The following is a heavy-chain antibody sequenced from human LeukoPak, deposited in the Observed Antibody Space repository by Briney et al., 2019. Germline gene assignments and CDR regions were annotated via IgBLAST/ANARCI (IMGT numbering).Heavy chain of an antibody. CDR2: IYNSGST. D-gene: IGHD6-13*01. J-gene: IGHJ4*02. V-gene: IGHV4-59*01. Sequence: SETLSLTCTVSGGSISTYYWSWTRQPPGKGLEWIGYIYNSGSTNYNPSLKSRVTISVDTSKNQFSLKLSSVTAADTAVYYCARENSNSWYLDYWGQGTLVTVSS. CDR3: ARENSNSWYLDY. CDR1: GGSISTYY.